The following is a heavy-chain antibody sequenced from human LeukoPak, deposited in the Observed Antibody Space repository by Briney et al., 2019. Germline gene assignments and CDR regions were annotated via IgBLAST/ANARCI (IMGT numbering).Heavy chain of an antibody. J-gene: IGHJ5*02. V-gene: IGHV3-30*18. CDR2: ISYDGSNK. D-gene: IGHD1-26*01. CDR1: GFTFSNYG. Sequence: PGGSLRLSCATSGFTFSNYGMHWVRQAPGKGLEWVAVISYDGSNKYYADSVKGRFTISRDNSKNTLYLQMNSLRAEDTALYYCAKGGYSTPFDPWGQGTLVTVSS. CDR3: AKGGYSTPFDP.